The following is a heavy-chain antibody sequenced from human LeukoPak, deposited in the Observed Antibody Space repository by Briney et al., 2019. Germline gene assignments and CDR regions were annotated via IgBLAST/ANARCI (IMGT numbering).Heavy chain of an antibody. Sequence: GGPLSLSCAASGFTFDDYGMRWVRQAPGKALEWVSCIDWNGGSAGYADSVKGRFTISRDNAKNSLYLQMNSLRAEDTALYYCARGRAARPLYFDGWGQGTLVTVSS. J-gene: IGHJ4*02. CDR2: IDWNGGSA. D-gene: IGHD6-6*01. CDR1: GFTFDDYG. V-gene: IGHV3-20*04. CDR3: ARGRAARPLYFDG.